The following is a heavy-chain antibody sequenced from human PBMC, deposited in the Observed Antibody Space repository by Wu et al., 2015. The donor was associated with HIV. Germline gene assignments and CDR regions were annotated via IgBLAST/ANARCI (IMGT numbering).Heavy chain of an antibody. J-gene: IGHJ5*02. CDR2: ISADNINT. V-gene: IGHV1-18*01. CDR1: GYTFTSYG. Sequence: QVQLVQSGPEVKNPGASVKVSCKAFGYTFTSYGVSWVRQAPGQGLEWMGWISADNINTHYAQKLQGRVTLTTDTSTSTAYMELRSLRSDDTAVYYCARGIAVTPMANWFDPVGPTGTLVTVSS. D-gene: IGHD6-19*01. CDR3: ARGIAVTPMANWFDP.